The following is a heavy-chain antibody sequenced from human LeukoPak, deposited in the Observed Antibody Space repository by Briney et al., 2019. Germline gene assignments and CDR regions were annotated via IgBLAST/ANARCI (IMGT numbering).Heavy chain of an antibody. CDR3: ARDLDDYSGSPGI. CDR2: ISGSGRTI. CDR1: GSTLSGYE. V-gene: IGHV3-48*03. J-gene: IGHJ4*02. D-gene: IGHD6-6*01. Sequence: GGSLRLSCAASGSTLSGYEMDWVRQAPGKGLEWVSSISGSGRTIYYAASVKGRFTISRDNAKNSLYLQMNSLRGDDTAVYYCARDLDDYSGSPGIWGQGTLVTVSS.